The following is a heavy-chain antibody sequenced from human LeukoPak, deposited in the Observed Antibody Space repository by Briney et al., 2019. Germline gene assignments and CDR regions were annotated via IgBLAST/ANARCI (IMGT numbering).Heavy chain of an antibody. CDR3: ARGRVVVAATANWFDP. CDR2: INPNSGGT. V-gene: IGHV1-2*02. D-gene: IGHD2-15*01. Sequence: ASVKVSCKASGYTFTSYYMHWVRQAPGQGLEWMGWINPNSGGTNYAQKFQGRVTMTRDTSISTAYMELSRLRSDDTAVYYCARGRVVVAATANWFDPWGQGTLVTVSS. J-gene: IGHJ5*02. CDR1: GYTFTSYY.